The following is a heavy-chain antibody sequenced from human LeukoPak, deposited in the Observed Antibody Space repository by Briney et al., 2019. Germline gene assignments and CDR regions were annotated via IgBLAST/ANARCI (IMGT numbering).Heavy chain of an antibody. V-gene: IGHV4-59*01. CDR2: IYYSGST. CDR1: GGYISSYY. J-gene: IGHJ4*02. CDR3: ARTPGRDSGYEPLEY. D-gene: IGHD5-12*01. Sequence: SETLSLTCTVSGGYISSYYWSWIRQPPGKGLEWIGYIYYSGSTNYNPSLKSRVTISVDTSKNQFSLKLSSVTAADTAVYYCARTPGRDSGYEPLEYWGQGTLVTVSS.